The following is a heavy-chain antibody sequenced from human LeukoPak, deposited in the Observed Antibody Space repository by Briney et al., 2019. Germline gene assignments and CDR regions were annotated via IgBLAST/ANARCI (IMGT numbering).Heavy chain of an antibody. V-gene: IGHV4-39*01. Sequence: SETLSLTCTASGGSISSTSYYWSWIRQPPGKGLEWIGSIYYRGNTYYSSSLKSRVTISVDTSKNQFSLKLSPVTAADTAVYYCARHPPYGDNGLDWLDPWGQGTPVTVSS. CDR3: ARHPPYGDNGLDWLDP. CDR1: GGSISSTSYY. CDR2: IYYRGNT. D-gene: IGHD4-17*01. J-gene: IGHJ5*02.